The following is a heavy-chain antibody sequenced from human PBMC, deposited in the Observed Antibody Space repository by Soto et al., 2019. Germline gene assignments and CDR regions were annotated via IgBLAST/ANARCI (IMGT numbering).Heavy chain of an antibody. D-gene: IGHD3-10*01. CDR3: ARDWESTVSTWSFGAF. CDR1: GGTFSHYT. Sequence: QVQLVHSGAEVKKPGSSVKVSCKASGGTFSHYTVNWVRQAPGQGLEWMGRIIPFLGVTNYAQKFQARVTLTADTSTTTAYMELSGLRFEDTAVYYCARDWESTVSTWSFGAFWGRGTLVTVSS. CDR2: IIPFLGVT. J-gene: IGHJ4*02. V-gene: IGHV1-69*04.